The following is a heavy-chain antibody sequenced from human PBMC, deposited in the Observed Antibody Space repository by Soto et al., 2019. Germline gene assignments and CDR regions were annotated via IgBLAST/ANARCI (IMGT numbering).Heavy chain of an antibody. V-gene: IGHV4-59*08. J-gene: IGHJ6*03. Sequence: SETLSLTCTVSGGSISSYYWSWIRQPPGKGLEWIGYIYYSGSTNYNPSLKSRVTISVDTSKNQFSLKLSSVTAADTAVYYCARHLGPGYYYYYYMDVWGKGTTVTVSS. CDR3: ARHLGPGYYYYYYMDV. CDR2: IYYSGST. CDR1: GGSISSYY.